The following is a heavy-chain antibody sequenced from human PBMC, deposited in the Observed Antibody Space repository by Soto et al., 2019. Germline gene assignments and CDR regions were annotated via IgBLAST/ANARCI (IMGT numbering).Heavy chain of an antibody. CDR2: ISYDGNNK. CDR3: VKGDLDTAVVNSPDAFDF. CDR1: CFIFIDFG. V-gene: IGHV3-30*18. J-gene: IGHJ3*01. Sequence: HPGGSLRLSCESSCFIFIDFGMHWVRQAPGKGLEWVAVISYDGNNKYYAQSVKGRLTISRDKSKNTLFLNMDSLRPEDTAVYHCVKGDLDTAVVNSPDAFDFWGPGTMVTVSS. D-gene: IGHD5-18*01.